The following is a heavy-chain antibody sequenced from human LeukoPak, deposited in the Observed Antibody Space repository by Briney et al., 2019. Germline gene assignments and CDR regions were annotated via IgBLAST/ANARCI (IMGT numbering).Heavy chain of an antibody. Sequence: PGGSLRLSCAASGFRLSDYYMSWIRQAPGKGLEWLSYISSSSSYTNYADSVKGRFTISRDNSRNTLYLEVNSLRTDDTAVYYCARGPGLAMGKGYFDYCGQGTLVTVSS. CDR2: ISSSSSYT. CDR3: ARGPGLAMGKGYFDY. J-gene: IGHJ4*02. D-gene: IGHD5-18*01. CDR1: GFRLSDYY. V-gene: IGHV3-11*06.